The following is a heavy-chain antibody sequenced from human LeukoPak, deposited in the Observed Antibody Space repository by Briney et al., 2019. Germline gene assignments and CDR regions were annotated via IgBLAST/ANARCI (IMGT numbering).Heavy chain of an antibody. J-gene: IGHJ4*02. CDR2: IIPILGIA. V-gene: IGHV1-69*04. Sequence: SVKVSCKASGATFTTYPITWVRQPPGQGLGWLGRIIPILGIANYAQKFQGRVTITADKSTSTAYMELSSLRSEDTAVYCCARDRQQWLVRHFDYWGQGTLVTVSS. CDR3: ARDRQQWLVRHFDY. CDR1: GATFTTYP. D-gene: IGHD6-19*01.